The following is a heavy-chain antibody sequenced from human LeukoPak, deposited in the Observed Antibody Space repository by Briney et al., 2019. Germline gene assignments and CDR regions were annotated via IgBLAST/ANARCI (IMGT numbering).Heavy chain of an antibody. CDR3: TREGGGATTF. V-gene: IGHV3-49*04. CDR1: GFTFGDYA. D-gene: IGHD1-26*01. J-gene: IGHJ4*02. Sequence: GRSLRLSCSASGFTFGDYAMSWVRQAPGKGLEWVGFIRCKGYGGTTEYAASVKGRFSISRDDSKSIAYVQMNSLKIEDTAVYYCTREGGGATTFWGQGTLVTVSS. CDR2: IRCKGYGGTT.